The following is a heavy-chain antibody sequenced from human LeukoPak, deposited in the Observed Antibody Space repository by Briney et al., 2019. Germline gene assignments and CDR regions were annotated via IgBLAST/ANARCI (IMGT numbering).Heavy chain of an antibody. Sequence: SVKVSCKASGGSLSSYAISWARPAPGQGLEWMGATIPTFGTANYAQTFQGRVTLTADNSTSTAYMELSSLRCEDTAVYYCAREGYSDGMFDYWGQGTLVTVSS. V-gene: IGHV1-69*06. CDR2: TIPTFGTA. CDR3: AREGYSDGMFDY. CDR1: GGSLSSYA. J-gene: IGHJ4*02. D-gene: IGHD5-18*01.